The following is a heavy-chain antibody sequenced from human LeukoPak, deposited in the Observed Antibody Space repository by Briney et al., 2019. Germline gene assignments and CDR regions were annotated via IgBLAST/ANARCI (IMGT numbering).Heavy chain of an antibody. Sequence: SETLSLTCTVSGGSISSSSYYWGWIRQPPGKGLGWIGSIYYSGSTYYNPSLKSRVTISVDTSKNQFSLKLSSVTAADTAVYYCARTRGYSGLRGAFDIWGQGTMVTVSS. D-gene: IGHD5-12*01. V-gene: IGHV4-39*01. CDR3: ARTRGYSGLRGAFDI. J-gene: IGHJ3*02. CDR2: IYYSGST. CDR1: GGSISSSSYY.